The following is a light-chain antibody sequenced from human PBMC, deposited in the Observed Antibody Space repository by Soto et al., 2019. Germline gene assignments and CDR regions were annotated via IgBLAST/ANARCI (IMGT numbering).Light chain of an antibody. CDR1: SSDVGSYNL. V-gene: IGLV2-23*02. Sequence: QSALTQPASVSGSPGQSITISCTGTSSDVGSYNLVSWYQHHPGKAPKLMIFEVSKRPSGVSNRFSGSKSGNTASLTISGLQAEDEAEYYCCSYAGTYVFXTGTKLTVL. J-gene: IGLJ1*01. CDR3: CSYAGTYV. CDR2: EVS.